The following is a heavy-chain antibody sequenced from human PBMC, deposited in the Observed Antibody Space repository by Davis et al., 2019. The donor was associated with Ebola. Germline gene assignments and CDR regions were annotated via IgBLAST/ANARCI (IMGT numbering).Heavy chain of an antibody. V-gene: IGHV3-7*01. D-gene: IGHD5-24*01. Sequence: GASLKISCAVSGFTFSLYWMSWVRQAPGKGLEWVANINKYGSEKYYVNSVKGRFTISRDNAKNSLYLQMNSLRAEDAAVYYCARDRGWLQHDYWGQGTLVIVSS. CDR1: GFTFSLYW. CDR3: ARDRGWLQHDY. J-gene: IGHJ4*02. CDR2: INKYGSEK.